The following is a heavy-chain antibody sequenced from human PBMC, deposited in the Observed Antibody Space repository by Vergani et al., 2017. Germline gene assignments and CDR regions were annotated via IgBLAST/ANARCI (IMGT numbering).Heavy chain of an antibody. CDR2: ISASGENR. CDR1: GFIFSTYA. CDR3: ARDLRLLYNRFDP. J-gene: IGHJ5*02. Sequence: EVQLLESGGGLVQPGGALRLSCAASGFIFSTYAMSWVRQAPGKGLEWVSAISASGENRYYADSVKGRFTISRDNSKNTLFLQMSSLRAEDTAVYYCARDLRLLYNRFDPWGQGTLVTVSS. D-gene: IGHD1-14*01. V-gene: IGHV3-23*01.